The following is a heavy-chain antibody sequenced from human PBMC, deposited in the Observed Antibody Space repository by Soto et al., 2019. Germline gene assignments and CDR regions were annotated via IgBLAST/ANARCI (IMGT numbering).Heavy chain of an antibody. CDR1: GFTFSDYY. D-gene: IGHD3-10*01. CDR2: ISQSGTTI. Sequence: GGSLRLSCATSGFTFSDYYMTWIRQAPGKGLEWVSYISQSGTTIYYADSVKGRFTVSRDNAQNSLYLQMNSLRVEDTAVYYCASDPYYYASYYWGQGTLVTVS. CDR3: ASDPYYYASYY. J-gene: IGHJ4*02. V-gene: IGHV3-11*01.